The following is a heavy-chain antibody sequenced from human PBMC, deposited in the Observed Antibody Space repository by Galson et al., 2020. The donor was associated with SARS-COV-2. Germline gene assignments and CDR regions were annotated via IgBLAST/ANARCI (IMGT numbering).Heavy chain of an antibody. J-gene: IGHJ6*03. V-gene: IGHV1-3*01. CDR3: AKEGNYYDFWSGYYLSDWDYYYYYMDV. CDR2: INAGNGNT. CDR1: GYTFTSYA. Sequence: ASVKVSCKASGYTFTSYAMHWVRQAPGQRLEWMGWINAGNGNTKYSQKFQGRVTITRDTSASTAYMELSSLRSEDTAVYYCAKEGNYYDFWSGYYLSDWDYYYYYMDVWGKGTTVTVSS. D-gene: IGHD3-3*01.